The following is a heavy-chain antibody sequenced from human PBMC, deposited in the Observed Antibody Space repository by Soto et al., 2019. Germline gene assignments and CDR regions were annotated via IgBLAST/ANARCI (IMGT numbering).Heavy chain of an antibody. J-gene: IGHJ4*02. CDR3: ARDDPPIGY. V-gene: IGHV4-59*01. CDR2: IFYSGST. CDR1: GGSISSYY. D-gene: IGHD3-16*02. Sequence: QVQLQESGPGLVKPSETLSLTCTVSGGSISSYYWIWIRQPPGKGLEWIGYIFYSGSTNYNPSLKSRVSISVDTSKNQFSLKLSSVTAADTAVYYCARDDPPIGYWGQGTLVTVSS.